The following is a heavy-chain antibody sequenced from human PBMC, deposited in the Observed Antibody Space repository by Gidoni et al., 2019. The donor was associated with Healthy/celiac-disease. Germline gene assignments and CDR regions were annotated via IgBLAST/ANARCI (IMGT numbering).Heavy chain of an antibody. CDR2: IYYSGST. CDR3: ARHPGGQNDYFDY. CDR1: GGSISSSSYY. J-gene: IGHJ4*02. V-gene: IGHV4-39*01. D-gene: IGHD2-15*01. Sequence: QLQLQESGPGLVKPSETLSLTCTVSGGSISSSSYYWGWIRQPPGKGLEWIGSIYYSGSTYYNPSLKSRVTISVDTSKNQFSLKLSSVTAADTAVYYCARHPGGQNDYFDYWGQGTLVTVSS.